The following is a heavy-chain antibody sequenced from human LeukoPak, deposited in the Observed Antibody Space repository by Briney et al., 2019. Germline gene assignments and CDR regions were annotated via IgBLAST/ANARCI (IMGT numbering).Heavy chain of an antibody. J-gene: IGHJ4*02. Sequence: SQTLSLTCTVSGGSISSGDYYWSWIRQPPGKGLEWIGYIYHSGSTHFSPSLKSRVTISVDTSKNQFSLKLSSVTAADTAVYFCARGPDSSGYYYFDYWGQGTLVTVSS. CDR2: IYHSGST. D-gene: IGHD3-22*01. CDR3: ARGPDSSGYYYFDY. CDR1: GGSISSGDYY. V-gene: IGHV4-30-4*01.